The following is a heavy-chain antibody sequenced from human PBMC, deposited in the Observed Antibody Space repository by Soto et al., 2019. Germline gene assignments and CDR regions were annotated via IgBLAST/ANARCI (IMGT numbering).Heavy chain of an antibody. D-gene: IGHD3-16*01. Sequence: PSETLSLTCSVSGGSIISHLWSWIRQPPGKGLEWIGYISHSGSTTHNPSLKSRVIISVDISKNQVSLQLRSVTAADTAVYYCAREGPLSGDAFDTWGRGTMVTVSS. CDR3: AREGPLSGDAFDT. CDR2: ISHSGST. J-gene: IGHJ3*02. CDR1: GGSIISHL. V-gene: IGHV4-59*11.